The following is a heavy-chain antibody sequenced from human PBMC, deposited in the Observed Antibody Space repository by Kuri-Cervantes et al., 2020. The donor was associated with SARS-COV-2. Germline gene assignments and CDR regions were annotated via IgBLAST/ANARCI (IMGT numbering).Heavy chain of an antibody. Sequence: GGSLRPSCPASGFTFSSYSTNWVRQAPGKGLEWVSSIRGSSSYIYYADSVKGRFTISRDNAKNSLYLQMNSLRAEDTAVYYCARGGLGGQLVDGMDVWGQGTTVTVSS. CDR2: IRGSSSYI. V-gene: IGHV3-21*01. CDR3: ARGGLGGQLVDGMDV. CDR1: GFTFSSYS. J-gene: IGHJ6*02. D-gene: IGHD6-6*01.